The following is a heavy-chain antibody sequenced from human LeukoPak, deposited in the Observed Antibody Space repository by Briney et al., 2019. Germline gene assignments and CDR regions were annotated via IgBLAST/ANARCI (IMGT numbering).Heavy chain of an antibody. CDR3: ARVSRDGYNFDY. CDR2: ISVYNGNT. D-gene: IGHD5-24*01. Sequence: GASVKVSCKASGYTFTSYGISWVRQAPGQGLEWMGWISVYNGNTNYAQKFQGRVTMTTDTSTSTAYMDLRSLRSDDTAVYYCARVSRDGYNFDYWGQGTLLTVSS. CDR1: GYTFTSYG. V-gene: IGHV1-18*01. J-gene: IGHJ4*02.